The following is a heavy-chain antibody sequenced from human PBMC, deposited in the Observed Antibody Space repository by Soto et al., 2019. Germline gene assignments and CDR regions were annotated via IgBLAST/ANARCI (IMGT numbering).Heavy chain of an antibody. CDR1: GFTVSSNY. J-gene: IGHJ6*03. Sequence: GGSLRLSCAASGFTVSSNYMSWVRQAPGKGLEWVSVIYSGGSTYYADSVKGRFTISRHNSKNTLYLQMNSLRAEDTAVYYCARDLMITFGGVIVNSYMDVWGKGTTVTVSS. CDR3: ARDLMITFGGVIVNSYMDV. CDR2: IYSGGST. D-gene: IGHD3-16*02. V-gene: IGHV3-53*04.